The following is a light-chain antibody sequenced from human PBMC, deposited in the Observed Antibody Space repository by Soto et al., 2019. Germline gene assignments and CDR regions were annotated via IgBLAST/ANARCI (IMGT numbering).Light chain of an antibody. J-gene: IGKJ3*01. CDR2: HAS. V-gene: IGKV1-5*01. CDR1: QNINNW. CDR3: QQYNYY. Sequence: DVQLTQSPSNLSASVGERITISCRARQNINNWLAWYQQKPGKAPNVLIFHASSLKSGVPSRFSGSGSGTDFTLTISSLQPDDFATYYCQQYNYYVGPGTKVDIK.